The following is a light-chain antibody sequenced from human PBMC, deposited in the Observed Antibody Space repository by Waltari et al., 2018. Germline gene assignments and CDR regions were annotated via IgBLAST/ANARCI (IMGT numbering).Light chain of an antibody. J-gene: IGLJ1*01. CDR2: RND. V-gene: IGLV1-47*01. CDR1: SSNIGSNY. Sequence: QSVLIQPPSVSGTPGQRVTISCSGSSSNIGSNYVYWYEHLPGTAPKLLIYRNDQRPSGGPDRFSGSKSGTSASLAISGLRSEDKADFYCATWDDSLGGAIFGPGTKVTVL. CDR3: ATWDDSLGGAI.